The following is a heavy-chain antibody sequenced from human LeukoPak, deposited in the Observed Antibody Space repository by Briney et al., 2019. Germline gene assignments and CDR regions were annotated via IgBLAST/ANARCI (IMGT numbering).Heavy chain of an antibody. CDR1: GGSISRYY. D-gene: IGHD3-10*01. CDR2: VYYSGSP. J-gene: IGHJ3*02. V-gene: IGHV4-59*01. Sequence: SETLSLTCTVSGGSISRYYWNWIRQPPGKGLEWIGYVYYSGSPNYNPSLKSRVTISVDTSKNQFSLRLSSVTAADTAVYYCARAGIQDAFDIWGQGTMVTVSS. CDR3: ARAGIQDAFDI.